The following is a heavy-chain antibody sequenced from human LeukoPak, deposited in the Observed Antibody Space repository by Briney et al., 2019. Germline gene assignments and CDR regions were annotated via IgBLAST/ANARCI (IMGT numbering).Heavy chain of an antibody. CDR2: IDPSDSYT. V-gene: IGHV5-10-1*01. D-gene: IGHD2-21*01. J-gene: IGHJ4*02. CDR3: ARLGVDLPGDY. CDR1: GYSFTNNW. Sequence: GESLKISCKGSGYSFTNNWISWVRQMPGKGLEWMGRIDPSDSYTNYSPSFQGHVTMSDDKSITTAYLQWTSLKASDTAMYYCARLGVDLPGDYWGQGTLVTVSS.